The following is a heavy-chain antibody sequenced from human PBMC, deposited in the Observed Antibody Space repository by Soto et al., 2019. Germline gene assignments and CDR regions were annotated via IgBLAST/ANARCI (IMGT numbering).Heavy chain of an antibody. CDR3: ATFTFGRPFDT. CDR1: GFTFNTYA. Sequence: GVSLRLSCAASGFTFNTYAMSWVRQAPGQGLEWVSAISGSGFSTYYADSVKGRFSISSDSSKNTLFLQMNSLRADDTAVYFCATFTFGRPFDTWGQGTMVTVSS. D-gene: IGHD3-16*01. J-gene: IGHJ3*02. V-gene: IGHV3-23*01. CDR2: ISGSGFST.